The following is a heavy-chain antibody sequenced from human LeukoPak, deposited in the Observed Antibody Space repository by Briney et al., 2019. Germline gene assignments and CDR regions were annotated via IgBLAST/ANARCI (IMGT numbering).Heavy chain of an antibody. Sequence: SETLSLTCTVSGGSISSYYWSWIRQPPGGGLEWIGYIYYSGSTNYNPSLKSRATLSVDTSKNHYSLELSAGAAADTAVYYGARERRGLDYWGQGTLVTVSS. CDR1: GGSISSYY. CDR2: IYYSGST. CDR3: ARERRGLDY. V-gene: IGHV4-59*01. J-gene: IGHJ4*02.